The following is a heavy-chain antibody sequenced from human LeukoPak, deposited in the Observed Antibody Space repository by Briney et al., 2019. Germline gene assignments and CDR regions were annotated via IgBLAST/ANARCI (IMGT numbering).Heavy chain of an antibody. CDR3: AKEGFDS. J-gene: IGHJ4*02. CDR2: ISNSGGST. V-gene: IGHV3-23*01. Sequence: KPGGSLRLSCAGSGFMFNKYYMHWVRQAPGKGLEWVSSISNSGGSTYYADSVKGRFTISRDNSKNTLYLQMNSLRAEDTAVYYCAKEGFDSWGQGTLVTVSS. CDR1: GFMFNKYY.